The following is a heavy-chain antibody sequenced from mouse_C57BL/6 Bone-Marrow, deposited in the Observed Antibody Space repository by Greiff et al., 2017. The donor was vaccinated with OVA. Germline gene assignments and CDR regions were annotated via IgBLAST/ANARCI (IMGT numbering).Heavy chain of an antibody. J-gene: IGHJ3*01. CDR1: GYTFTSYW. V-gene: IGHV1-64*01. D-gene: IGHD1-1*01. CDR2: IHPNSGST. Sequence: VQLQQSGAELVKPGASVKLSCKASGYTFTSYWMHWVKQRPGQGLEWIGMIHPNSGSTNYNEKFKSKATLTVDKSSSTAYMQLRSLTSEDSAVYDCARAYYGSSYRFAYWGQGTLVTVAA. CDR3: ARAYYGSSYRFAY.